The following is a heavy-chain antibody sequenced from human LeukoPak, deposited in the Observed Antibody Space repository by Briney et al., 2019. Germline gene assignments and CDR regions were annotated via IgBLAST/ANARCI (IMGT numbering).Heavy chain of an antibody. Sequence: GGSLRDSRAASGFTFSNYWMHWVRQAPGKGPVWVSRIKSDGSSTRFADSVQGRFTISRDSGKNTLYLQMNSLRAEDTAVYYCARGGDSSNWYPGYFDYWGQGALVIVSS. D-gene: IGHD6-13*01. V-gene: IGHV3-74*01. CDR3: ARGGDSSNWYPGYFDY. CDR1: GFTFSNYW. J-gene: IGHJ4*02. CDR2: IKSDGSST.